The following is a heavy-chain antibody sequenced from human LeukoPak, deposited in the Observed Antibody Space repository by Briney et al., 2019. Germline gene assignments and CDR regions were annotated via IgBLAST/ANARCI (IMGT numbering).Heavy chain of an antibody. V-gene: IGHV4-30-4*01. CDR1: GGSISSGDYY. D-gene: IGHD5-18*01. CDR2: IYYSGST. Sequence: SETLSLTCTVSGGSISSGDYYWSWIRQPPGKGLEWIGYIYYSGSTYYNPSLKSRITISVDTSKNHFSLKLSSVTAADTAVYYCARTQGGYSYGNFDYWGQVTLVTVSS. CDR3: ARTQGGYSYGNFDY. J-gene: IGHJ4*02.